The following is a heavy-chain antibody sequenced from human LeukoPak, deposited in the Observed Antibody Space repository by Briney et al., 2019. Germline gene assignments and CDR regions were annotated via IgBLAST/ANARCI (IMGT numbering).Heavy chain of an antibody. CDR2: ISYDGSNK. V-gene: IGHV3-30*18. CDR3: AKDRAAAGTPSWFDP. D-gene: IGHD6-13*01. CDR1: GLTFSSYG. J-gene: IGHJ5*02. Sequence: GGSLRLSCAASGLTFSSYGMHWVRQAPGKGLEWVAVISYDGSNKYYADSVKGRFTISRGNSKNTLYLQMNSLRAEDTAVYYCAKDRAAAGTPSWFDPWGQGTLVTVSS.